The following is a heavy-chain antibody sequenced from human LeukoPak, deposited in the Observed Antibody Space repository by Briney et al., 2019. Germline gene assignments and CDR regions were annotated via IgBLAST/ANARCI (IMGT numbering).Heavy chain of an antibody. D-gene: IGHD3-16*01. Sequence: SETLSLTCTVSGGSISSSSYYWGWIRQPPGKGLEWIGSIYYSGSTDYNPSLKSRVTISVDTSKNQFSLKLSSVTAADTAVYYCARRRSGDSHFDYWGQGTLVTVSS. V-gene: IGHV4-39*07. CDR1: GGSISSSSYY. CDR2: IYYSGST. CDR3: ARRRSGDSHFDY. J-gene: IGHJ4*02.